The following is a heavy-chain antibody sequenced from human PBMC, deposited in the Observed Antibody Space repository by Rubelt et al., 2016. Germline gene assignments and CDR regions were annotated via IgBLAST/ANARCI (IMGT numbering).Heavy chain of an antibody. CDR1: GYTFTSYA. Sequence: QVQLVQSGAEVKKPGASVKVSCKASGYTFTSYAMHWVRQAPGQRLEWMGWINAGNGNTKYSQKFQGRVTITRDTSASTAYMELSSLRSDDTAVYYCASSGFDYDILTGYYNYYGMDVWGQGTTVTVSS. V-gene: IGHV1-3*01. CDR3: ASSGFDYDILTGYYNYYGMDV. J-gene: IGHJ6*02. CDR2: INAGNGNT. D-gene: IGHD3-9*01.